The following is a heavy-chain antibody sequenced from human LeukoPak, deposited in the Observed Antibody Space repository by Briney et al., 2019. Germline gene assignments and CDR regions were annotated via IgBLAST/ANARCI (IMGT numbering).Heavy chain of an antibody. Sequence: PSETLSLTCTVSGGSISSSSYYWGWIRQPPGKGLEWIGSIYNSGSTYYNPSLKSRVTISVDTSKNQFSLKLSSVTAADTAVYFCARREYYDSSGYPWGQGTLVTVSS. CDR2: IYNSGST. J-gene: IGHJ4*02. CDR1: GGSISSSSYY. V-gene: IGHV4-39*01. D-gene: IGHD3-22*01. CDR3: ARREYYDSSGYP.